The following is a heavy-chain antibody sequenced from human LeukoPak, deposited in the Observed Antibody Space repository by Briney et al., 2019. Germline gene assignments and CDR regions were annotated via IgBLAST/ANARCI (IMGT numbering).Heavy chain of an antibody. CDR2: IYYSGST. D-gene: IGHD4-17*01. CDR3: AREHYGDYVLRWFDP. V-gene: IGHV4-30-4*07. J-gene: IGHJ5*02. CDR1: GGSISSGGYS. Sequence: PSQTLSLTCAVSGGSISSGGYSWSWIRQPPGKGLEWIGYIYYSGSTYYNPSLKSRVTISVDTSKNQFSLKLSSVTAADTAVYYCAREHYGDYVLRWFDPWGQGTLVTVSS.